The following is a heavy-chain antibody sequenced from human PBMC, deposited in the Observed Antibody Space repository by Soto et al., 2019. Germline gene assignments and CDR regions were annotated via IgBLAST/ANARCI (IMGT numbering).Heavy chain of an antibody. D-gene: IGHD6-19*01. CDR3: AKGRGSGWAWYFDN. J-gene: IGHJ4*02. CDR1: GVTFKVSA. CDR2: ISDTGAST. Sequence: GGSLRLSCAASGVTFKVSAMNWVRQDQGKGLEWVASISDTGASTWYAESVRGRLSISRDNSKNTLYLQMNSLRGEDTAVYYCAKGRGSGWAWYFDNWGQGTLVTVSS. V-gene: IGHV3-23*01.